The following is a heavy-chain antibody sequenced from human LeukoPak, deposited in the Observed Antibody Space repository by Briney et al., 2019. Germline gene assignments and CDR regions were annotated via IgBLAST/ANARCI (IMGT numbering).Heavy chain of an antibody. CDR1: GGSISSSSYY. CDR3: ARAGGTYYGIAFDI. V-gene: IGHV4-39*07. Sequence: SETLSLTCTVSGGSISSSSYYWGWIRQPPGKGLGWIGSIYYSGSTYYNPSLKSRVTISVDTSKNQFSLKLSSVTAADTAVYYCARAGGTYYGIAFDIWGQGTMVTVSS. J-gene: IGHJ3*02. D-gene: IGHD1-26*01. CDR2: IYYSGST.